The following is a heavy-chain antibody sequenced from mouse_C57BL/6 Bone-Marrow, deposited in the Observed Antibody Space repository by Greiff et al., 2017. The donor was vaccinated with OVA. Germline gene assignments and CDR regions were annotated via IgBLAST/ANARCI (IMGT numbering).Heavy chain of an antibody. CDR2: IYPGSGST. CDR3: ASPTYWYFDV. CDR1: GYTFTSYW. V-gene: IGHV1-55*01. J-gene: IGHJ1*03. Sequence: QVQLKQPGAELVKPGASVKMSCKASGYTFTSYWITWVKQRPGQGLEWIGDIYPGSGSTNYNEKFKSKATLTVDTSSSTAYMQLSSLTSEDSAVYCGASPTYWYFDVWGTGTTVTVSS. D-gene: IGHD2-10*01.